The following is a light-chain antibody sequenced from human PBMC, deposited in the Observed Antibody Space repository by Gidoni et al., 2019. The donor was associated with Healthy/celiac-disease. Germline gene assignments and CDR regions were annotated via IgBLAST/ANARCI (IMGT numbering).Light chain of an antibody. V-gene: IGKV1-5*03. CDR3: QQYNSYRWT. J-gene: IGKJ1*01. Sequence: DIQMTQSPSTLPAAVGDRVTITCRASPSISRWLALYHQKPGKAPKLLIDKAFSLVSGVPSRFSGSGSGTEFTLTISSLQPYDFATYYCQQYNSYRWTFXXXTKVEIK. CDR1: PSISRW. CDR2: KAF.